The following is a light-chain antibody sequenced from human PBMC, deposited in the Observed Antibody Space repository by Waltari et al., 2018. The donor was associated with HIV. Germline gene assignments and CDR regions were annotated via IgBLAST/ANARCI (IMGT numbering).Light chain of an antibody. Sequence: QSVLTQPPSASGTPGQRVTISCSGSSSNIGSNTVNWYQQLPGTDPKLLIYSNKQRPAGVPDRFSGSKSGTSASLAISGLQSDDEADYYCAAWDDSLNDSYVFGPGTKVTVL. J-gene: IGLJ1*01. CDR2: SNK. CDR1: SSNIGSNT. CDR3: AAWDDSLNDSYV. V-gene: IGLV1-44*01.